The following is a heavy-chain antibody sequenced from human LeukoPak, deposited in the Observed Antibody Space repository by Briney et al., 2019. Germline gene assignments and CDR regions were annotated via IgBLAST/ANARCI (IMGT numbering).Heavy chain of an antibody. D-gene: IGHD2-2*01. V-gene: IGHV3-30*18. CDR2: ISYDGSNE. CDR1: RFTFSSFG. Sequence: PGGSLRLSCAASRFTFSSFGMHWVRQAPGMGLEWVAVISYDGSNEYYADSVKGRFTISRDNSKNTLYLQMNSLRAADTALYYCAKSASSYCSGISCLKYYFDYWGQGTLVTVSS. J-gene: IGHJ4*02. CDR3: AKSASSYCSGISCLKYYFDY.